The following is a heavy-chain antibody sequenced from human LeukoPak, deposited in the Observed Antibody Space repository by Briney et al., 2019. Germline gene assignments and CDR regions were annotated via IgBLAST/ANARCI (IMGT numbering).Heavy chain of an antibody. Sequence: PGGSLRLSCAASGFTFSSYGMSWVRQAPGKGLEWVSAISGSGGSTYYADSVKGRFTISRDNAKNSLYLQMNSLRAEDTAVYYCARDELLWFGELLYGLFDYWGQGTLVTVSS. D-gene: IGHD3-10*01. CDR1: GFTFSSYG. V-gene: IGHV3-23*01. CDR3: ARDELLWFGELLYGLFDY. J-gene: IGHJ4*02. CDR2: ISGSGGST.